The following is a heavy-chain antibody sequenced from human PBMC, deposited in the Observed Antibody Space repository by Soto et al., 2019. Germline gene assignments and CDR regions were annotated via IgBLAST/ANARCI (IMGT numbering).Heavy chain of an antibody. CDR3: ARDNHLGYCSGGSCYGLDS. CDR2: AWFDGSIE. D-gene: IGHD2-15*01. V-gene: IGHV3-33*01. CDR1: GFTFSIYG. J-gene: IGHJ5*01. Sequence: QVQLVESGGGVVQPGRSLRLSCAASGFTFSIYGMHWVRQAPGKGLEWVAIAWFDGSIEYYADSVKGRFTISRDNSRSPLDLKMNSLRAEDTAVYYCARDNHLGYCSGGSCYGLDSWGQGTLVNVSS.